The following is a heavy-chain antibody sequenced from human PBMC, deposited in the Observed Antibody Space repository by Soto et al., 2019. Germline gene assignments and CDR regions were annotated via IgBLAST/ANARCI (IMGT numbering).Heavy chain of an antibody. J-gene: IGHJ4*02. CDR1: GGSISFRTYY. Sequence: SETLSLTCAVSGGSISFRTYYWAWIRQPPGKGLEWIGSLYYGGSTYTPSLKSRVTMSVDTSKNQFSLKLSSVTAADTAVYYCARAPIYSSDWSASGNLDNWGLGTLVTVSS. D-gene: IGHD6-19*01. CDR3: ARAPIYSSDWSASGNLDN. V-gene: IGHV4-39*01. CDR2: LYYGGST.